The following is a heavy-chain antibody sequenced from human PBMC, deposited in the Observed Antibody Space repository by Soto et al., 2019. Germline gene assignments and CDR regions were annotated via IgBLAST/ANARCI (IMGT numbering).Heavy chain of an antibody. CDR1: GGSISSDDYY. Sequence: PSETLSLTCTVSGGSISSDDYYWNWIRQPPGKGLEWIGYVFYTGRANYNASLKSRVSISLDTSNYQFSLKLSSVTAADTAVYYCARDGDGRMTTNPYYYNGMDVWGPGTTVTVSS. V-gene: IGHV4-61*08. J-gene: IGHJ6*02. D-gene: IGHD4-4*01. CDR2: VFYTGRA. CDR3: ARDGDGRMTTNPYYYNGMDV.